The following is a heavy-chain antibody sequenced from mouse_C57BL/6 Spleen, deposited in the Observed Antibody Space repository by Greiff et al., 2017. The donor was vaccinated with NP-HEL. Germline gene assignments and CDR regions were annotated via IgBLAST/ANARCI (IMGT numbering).Heavy chain of an antibody. CDR1: GYTFTSYW. V-gene: IGHV1-53*01. CDR2: INPSNGGT. J-gene: IGHJ2*01. Sequence: VKLQQPGTELVKPGASVKLSCKASGYTFTSYWMHWVKQRPGQGLEWIGNINPSNGGTNYNEKFKSKATLTVDKSSSTAYMQLSSLTSEDSAVYYCARSRGGNYRDYFDYWGQGTTLTVSS. D-gene: IGHD2-1*01. CDR3: ARSRGGNYRDYFDY.